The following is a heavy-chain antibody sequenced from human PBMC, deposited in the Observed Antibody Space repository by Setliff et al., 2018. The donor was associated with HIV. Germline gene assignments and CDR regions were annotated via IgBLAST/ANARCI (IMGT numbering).Heavy chain of an antibody. CDR3: ARAGAYYYDGSGYKIFTHFDS. D-gene: IGHD3-22*01. CDR2: IDTNTGKP. V-gene: IGHV7-4-1*02. Sequence: GASVKVSCKASGYSLNKYGMNWVRQAPGQGLEWMGWIDTNTGKPTYAQGTTGRFVFSLDTSVNATYLQITALKTEDTAVYYCARAGAYYYDGSGYKIFTHFDSWGQGTLVTVSS. CDR1: GYSLNKYG. J-gene: IGHJ4*02.